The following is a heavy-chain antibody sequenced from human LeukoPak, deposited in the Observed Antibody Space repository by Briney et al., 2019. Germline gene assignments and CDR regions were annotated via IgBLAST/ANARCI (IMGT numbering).Heavy chain of an antibody. Sequence: KPSETLSLTCAVYGGSFSGYYWSWIRQPPGKGLEWIGEINHSGSTNYNPSLKSRVTISVDTSKNQFSLKLSSVTAADTAVYYCARARVTPWYFDLWGRGTLVTVSS. J-gene: IGHJ2*01. CDR2: INHSGST. D-gene: IGHD4-23*01. CDR3: ARARVTPWYFDL. CDR1: GGSFSGYY. V-gene: IGHV4-34*01.